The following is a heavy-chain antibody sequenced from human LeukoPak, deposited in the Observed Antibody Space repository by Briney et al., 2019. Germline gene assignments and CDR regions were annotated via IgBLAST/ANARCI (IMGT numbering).Heavy chain of an antibody. CDR2: SNAGNGNT. J-gene: IGHJ4*02. V-gene: IGHV1-3*01. Sequence: GASVKVSCKASGYTFTSYAMHWVRQAPGQRLEWMGWSNAGNGNTKYSQKFQGRVTITADESTSTAYMELSSLRSEDTAVYYCARDRSSSWYRRIAVAGTHFDYWGQGTLVTVSS. CDR3: ARDRSSSWYRRIAVAGTHFDY. D-gene: IGHD6-19*01. CDR1: GYTFTSYA.